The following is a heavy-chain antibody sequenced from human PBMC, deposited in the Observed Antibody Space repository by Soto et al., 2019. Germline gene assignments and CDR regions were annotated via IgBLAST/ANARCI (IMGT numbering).Heavy chain of an antibody. CDR2: ISSSSSYI. D-gene: IGHD5-12*01. CDR1: GFPFSSYS. Sequence: GGSLRLSCAASGFPFSSYSMNWVCQAPGKGLEWVSSISSSSSYIYYADSVKGRFTISRDNAKNSLYLQMNSLRAEDTAVYYCASDDLEMATIFDYWGQGTLVTVSS. J-gene: IGHJ4*02. V-gene: IGHV3-21*01. CDR3: ASDDLEMATIFDY.